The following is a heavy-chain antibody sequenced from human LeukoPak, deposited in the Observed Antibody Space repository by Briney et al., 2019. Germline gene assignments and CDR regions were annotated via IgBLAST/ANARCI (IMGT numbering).Heavy chain of an antibody. J-gene: IGHJ4*02. CDR1: GFTLSSYS. CDR2: ISSSSSTI. Sequence: GGSLRLSCAASGFTLSSYSMNWVRQAPGKGLEWVSYISSSSSTIYYADSVKGRFTISRDNAKNTLYLQMNSLRDEDTAVYYCARPDSSGHDYWGQGTLVTVSS. D-gene: IGHD6-19*01. CDR3: ARPDSSGHDY. V-gene: IGHV3-48*02.